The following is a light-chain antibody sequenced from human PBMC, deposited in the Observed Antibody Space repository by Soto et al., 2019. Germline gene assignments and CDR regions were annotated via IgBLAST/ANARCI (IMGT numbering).Light chain of an antibody. Sequence: EIVMTQSPATLSVSPGERATLSCRASRSVSSNLAWYQQKPGQAPRLLIYGASTRATGIPARFSGSRSGTEFTLTISSLQSEDFALYYCQHYNNWPRTFGQGTKVEI. J-gene: IGKJ1*01. CDR1: RSVSSN. CDR2: GAS. V-gene: IGKV3-15*01. CDR3: QHYNNWPRT.